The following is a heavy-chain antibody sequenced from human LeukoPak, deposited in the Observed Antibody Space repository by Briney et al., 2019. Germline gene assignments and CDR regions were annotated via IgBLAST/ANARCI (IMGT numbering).Heavy chain of an antibody. CDR2: ISSSSTYI. D-gene: IGHD2-2*01. J-gene: IGHJ4*02. V-gene: IGHV3-21*01. CDR3: ARAYCSSTRCSYYFDS. Sequence: GGSLRLSCAASGFTFDSYGMNWVRQAPGKGLEWISSISSSSTYIYYADSVKGRFTIYRDNAKDSLYLQMNSLRAEDTAVYYCARAYCSSTRCSYYFDSWGQGTLVTVSS. CDR1: GFTFDSYG.